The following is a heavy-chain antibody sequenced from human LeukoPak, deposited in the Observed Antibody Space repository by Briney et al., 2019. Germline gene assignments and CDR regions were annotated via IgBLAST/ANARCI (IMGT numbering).Heavy chain of an antibody. CDR3: AKGKGTGSYYYFDY. J-gene: IGHJ4*02. V-gene: IGHV3-11*05. D-gene: IGHD1-26*01. CDR1: GFTFSDHY. Sequence: GGSLRLSCAASGFTFSDHYMLWFRQAPGKGLEWVSYISTSSSHTNYADSVKGRFTISRDNAKNSLYLQMNSLTAEDTAVYHCAKGKGTGSYYYFDYWGQGTLVIVSS. CDR2: ISTSSSHT.